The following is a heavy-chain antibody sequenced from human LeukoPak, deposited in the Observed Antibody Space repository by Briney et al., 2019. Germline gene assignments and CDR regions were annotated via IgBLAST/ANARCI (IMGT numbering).Heavy chain of an antibody. D-gene: IGHD3-3*01. CDR1: GFTFSSYW. V-gene: IGHV3-74*01. CDR2: INSDGSST. Sequence: GGSLRLSCAASGFTFSSYWMHWVRQAPGKGLVWVSRINSDGSSTSYADSVKGRFTISRDNAKNTLYLQMNSLRAEDTAVYYCAREVRQSPEWLLYRYLSLNYYYYYMDVWGKGTTVTVSS. CDR3: AREVRQSPEWLLYRYLSLNYYYYYMDV. J-gene: IGHJ6*03.